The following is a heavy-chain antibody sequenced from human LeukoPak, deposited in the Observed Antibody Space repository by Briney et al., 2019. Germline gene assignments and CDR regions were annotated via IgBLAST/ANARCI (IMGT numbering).Heavy chain of an antibody. CDR1: GFTFGDST. Sequence: GGTLRLSCAASGFTFGDSTMHWVRQASGKGLEWVGHIGNKARNYATEYAASLKGRFTISRDDSKDTAYLQVNSLKTEDTAVYYCVGDYNSWTGLKYWGQGTLVTVSS. CDR2: IGNKARNYAT. CDR3: VGDYNSWTGLKY. J-gene: IGHJ4*02. D-gene: IGHD1-1*01. V-gene: IGHV3-73*01.